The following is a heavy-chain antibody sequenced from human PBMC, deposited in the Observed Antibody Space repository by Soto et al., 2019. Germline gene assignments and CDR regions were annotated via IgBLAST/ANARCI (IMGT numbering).Heavy chain of an antibody. CDR3: AREAVPTPYYYYGMDV. Sequence: GGSLRLSCAASGFTFSSYDMHWVRQATGKGLEWVSAIGTAGDTYYPGSVKGRFTISRENAKNSLYLQVNSLRAEDTAVYYCAREAVPTPYYYYGMDVWGQGTTVTVSS. V-gene: IGHV3-13*01. J-gene: IGHJ6*02. D-gene: IGHD4-17*01. CDR2: IGTAGDT. CDR1: GFTFSSYD.